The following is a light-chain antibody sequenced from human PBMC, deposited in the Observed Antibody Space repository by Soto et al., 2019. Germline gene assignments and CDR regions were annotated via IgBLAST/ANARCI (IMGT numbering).Light chain of an antibody. J-gene: IGLJ1*01. Sequence: QSALTQPASVSGSPGQSITISCTGTSSDVGGYYYVSWYQHHPGKAPKLMIYEVSNRPSGVSNRFSGSKSGNTASLTISGLQAEDEADYYCSSYTSRSTQVFGTGTKLTVL. CDR2: EVS. V-gene: IGLV2-14*01. CDR1: SSDVGGYYY. CDR3: SSYTSRSTQV.